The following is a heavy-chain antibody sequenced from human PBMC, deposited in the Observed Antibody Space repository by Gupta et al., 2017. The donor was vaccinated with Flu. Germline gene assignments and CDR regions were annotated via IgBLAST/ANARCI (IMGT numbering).Heavy chain of an antibody. V-gene: IGHV3-21*01. Sequence: EVLLVESGGGLVKPGGSLRLSCTASGFTFNSSNMNWVRQAPGKGLEWVSSISSRSTYIYYADSLKGRFSISRDNAKNSLFLQMNSLRGDDTAVYYCARRISGYAFDLWGRGTMVTVSS. D-gene: IGHD3-22*01. J-gene: IGHJ3*01. CDR3: ARRISGYAFDL. CDR2: ISSRSTYI. CDR1: GFTFNSSN.